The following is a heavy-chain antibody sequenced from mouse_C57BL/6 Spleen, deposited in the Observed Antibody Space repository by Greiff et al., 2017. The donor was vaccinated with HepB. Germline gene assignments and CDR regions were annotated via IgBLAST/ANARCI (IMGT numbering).Heavy chain of an antibody. V-gene: IGHV1-82*01. J-gene: IGHJ3*01. Sequence: QVQLQQSGPELVKPGASVKISCKASGYAFSSSWMNWVKQRPGKGLEWIGRIYPGDGDTNYNGKFKGKATLTADKSSSTAYMQLSSLTAEDSAVYFCARSCYDYAWFAYWGQGTLVTVSA. D-gene: IGHD2-4*01. CDR2: IYPGDGDT. CDR1: GYAFSSSW. CDR3: ARSCYDYAWFAY.